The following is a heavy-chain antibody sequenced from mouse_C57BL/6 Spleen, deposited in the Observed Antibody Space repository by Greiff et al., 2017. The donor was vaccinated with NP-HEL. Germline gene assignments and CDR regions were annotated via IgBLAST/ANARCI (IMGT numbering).Heavy chain of an antibody. CDR2: IYPRSGNT. J-gene: IGHJ1*03. V-gene: IGHV1-81*01. CDR3: AKGHYYGNYWYFDV. Sequence: VQLQQSGAELARPGASVKLSCKASGYTFTSYGISWVKQRTGQGLEWIGEIYPRSGNTYYNEKFKGKATLTADKSSSTAYMELRSLTSEDSAVYFCAKGHYYGNYWYFDVWGTGTTVTVSS. D-gene: IGHD2-1*01. CDR1: GYTFTSYG.